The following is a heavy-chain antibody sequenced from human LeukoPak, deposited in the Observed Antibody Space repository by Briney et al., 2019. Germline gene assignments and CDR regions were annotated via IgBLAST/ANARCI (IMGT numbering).Heavy chain of an antibody. D-gene: IGHD2-21*01. J-gene: IGHJ4*02. CDR2: INPNSGGT. Sequence: GASVKVSCKASGYTFTGYYMHWVRQAPGQGLEWMGWINPNSGGTNYAQKFQGRVTMTRDTSISTAYMELSRLRPDDTAVYYCARKSRCGGGDCYYSPLDYWGQGTLVTVSS. CDR3: ARKSRCGGGDCYYSPLDY. CDR1: GYTFTGYY. V-gene: IGHV1-2*02.